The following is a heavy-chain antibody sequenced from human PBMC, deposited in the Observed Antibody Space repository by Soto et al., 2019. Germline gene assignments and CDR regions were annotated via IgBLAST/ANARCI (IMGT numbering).Heavy chain of an antibody. CDR3: ARAMRHAFDI. CDR1: GFTFSSYA. Sequence: GGSLRLSCAASGFTFSSYAMHWVRQAPGKGLEWVAVISYDGSNKYYADSVKGRFTISRDNSKNTLYLQMNSLRAEDTAVYYCARAMRHAFDIWGQGTMVTVSS. D-gene: IGHD2-2*01. CDR2: ISYDGSNK. J-gene: IGHJ3*02. V-gene: IGHV3-30-3*01.